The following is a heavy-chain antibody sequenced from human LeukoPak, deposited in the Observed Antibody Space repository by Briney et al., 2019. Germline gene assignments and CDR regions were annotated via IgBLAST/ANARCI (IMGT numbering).Heavy chain of an antibody. D-gene: IGHD6-13*01. CDR3: ARVLAAAGNAYGY. J-gene: IGHJ4*02. CDR2: INPNSGGT. V-gene: IGHV1-2*06. CDR1: GYTFTGYY. Sequence: ASVKVSCKASGYTFTGYYMHWVRQAPGQGLEWMGRINPNSGGTNYAQKFQGRVTMTRDTSISTAYMELSRLRSDDTAVYYCARVLAAAGNAYGYWGQGTLVTVSS.